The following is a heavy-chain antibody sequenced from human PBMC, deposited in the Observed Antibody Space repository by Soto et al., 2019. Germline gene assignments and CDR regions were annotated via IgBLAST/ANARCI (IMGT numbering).Heavy chain of an antibody. CDR2: ISYDGINE. CDR1: GFTFTSYA. CDR3: ARDRLRLGELSLIGYFDY. V-gene: IGHV3-30*15. J-gene: IGHJ4*01. Sequence: QVQLVESGGSVVQPGRSLRLSCEASGFTFTSYAMHWVRQAPGKGLEWVAVISYDGINEYYADSVKGRFTISRDNSNNTMFLQKSSLRVEDTAVYYCARDRLRLGELSLIGYFDYWGHGTLVTVSS. D-gene: IGHD3-16*02.